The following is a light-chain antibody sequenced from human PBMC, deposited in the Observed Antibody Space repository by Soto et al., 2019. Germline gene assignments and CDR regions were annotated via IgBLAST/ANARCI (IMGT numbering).Light chain of an antibody. CDR1: SSDVGGYNY. Sequence: QSSLTQPPSASGSPGQSVAISCTGTSSDVGGYNYVSWYQQHPGKAPKLMIYEVNKRPSGVPDRFSGSKSGNTASLTVSGLQAEDEADYYCSSHAGSSKGVGKGTKVTV. V-gene: IGLV2-8*01. J-gene: IGLJ1*01. CDR3: SSHAGSSKG. CDR2: EVN.